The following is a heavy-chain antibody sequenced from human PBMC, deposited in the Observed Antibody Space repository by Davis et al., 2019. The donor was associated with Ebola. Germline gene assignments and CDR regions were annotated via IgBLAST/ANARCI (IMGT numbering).Heavy chain of an antibody. CDR2: IYSGGST. Sequence: PSETLSPTCAVYGGSSSGYYWGWIRPAPGKGLEWVSVIYSGGSTYYADSVKGRFTISRDNSKNTLYLQMNSLRAEDTAVYYCARDPACDIWGQGTMVTVSS. CDR3: ARDPACDI. V-gene: IGHV3-53*01. CDR1: GGSSSGYY. J-gene: IGHJ3*02.